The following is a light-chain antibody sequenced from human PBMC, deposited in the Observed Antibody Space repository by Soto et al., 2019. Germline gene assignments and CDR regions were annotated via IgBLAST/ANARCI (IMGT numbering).Light chain of an antibody. V-gene: IGKV3-20*01. J-gene: IGKJ1*01. Sequence: EIVLTQSPGTLSLSPGERATLSCRASQRVRSRYLAWYQQKPGQAPRLLIYGASSRATGIPDRFSGSGSETDFTLTINRLEPEDFAVYYCHQYGSSPSTFGQGTKVDIK. CDR3: HQYGSSPST. CDR2: GAS. CDR1: QRVRSRY.